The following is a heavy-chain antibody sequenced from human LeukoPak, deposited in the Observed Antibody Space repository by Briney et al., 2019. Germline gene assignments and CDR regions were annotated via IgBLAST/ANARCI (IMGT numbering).Heavy chain of an antibody. J-gene: IGHJ4*02. V-gene: IGHV3-30*03. D-gene: IGHD1-26*01. Sequence: PGRSLRLSCTVSGFPFNDYVVHWVRQAPGKGLEWVAVTSADESIKVYSASVRGRFTISRDNSKNIQYLHMNSLTVNDTAVYYCARDPALGAPDYLDYWGRGTLVTVSS. CDR1: GFPFNDYV. CDR2: TSADESIK. CDR3: ARDPALGAPDYLDY.